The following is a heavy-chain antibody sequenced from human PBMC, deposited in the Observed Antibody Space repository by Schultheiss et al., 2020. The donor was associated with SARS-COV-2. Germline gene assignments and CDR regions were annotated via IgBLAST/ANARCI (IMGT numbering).Heavy chain of an antibody. Sequence: SQTLSLTCTVSGGSISSGGYYWSWIRQHPGKGLEWIGYIYYSGSTYYNPSLKSRVTISVDTSKNQFSLKLSSVTAADTAVYYCAAQQQLVLYAFDIWGQGTMVTVSS. CDR1: GGSISSGGYY. J-gene: IGHJ3*02. D-gene: IGHD6-13*01. CDR2: IYYSGST. CDR3: AAQQQLVLYAFDI. V-gene: IGHV4-31*03.